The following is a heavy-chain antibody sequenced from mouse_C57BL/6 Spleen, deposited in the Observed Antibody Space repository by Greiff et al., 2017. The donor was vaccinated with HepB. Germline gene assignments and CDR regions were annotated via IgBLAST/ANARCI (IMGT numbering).Heavy chain of an antibody. Sequence: EVQLQQSGPELVKPGASVKIPCKASGYTFTDYNMDWVKQSHGKSLEWIGDINPNNGGTIYNQKFKGKATLTVDKSSSTAYMELRSLTSEDTAVYYCARKGKGWDEDAMDYWGQGTSVTVSS. CDR1: GYTFTDYN. CDR3: ARKGKGWDEDAMDY. J-gene: IGHJ4*01. D-gene: IGHD3-3*01. V-gene: IGHV1-18*01. CDR2: INPNNGGT.